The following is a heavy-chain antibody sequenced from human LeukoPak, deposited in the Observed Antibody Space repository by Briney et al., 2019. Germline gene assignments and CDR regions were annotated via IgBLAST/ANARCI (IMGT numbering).Heavy chain of an antibody. Sequence: SVKVSCKASGGTFSSYVISWVRQAPGQGLEWMGRIIPIFGIANYAQKFQGRVTITADKSTSTAYMELSSLRSEDTAVYYCAISPRDYYGSGSYEYYFDYWGQGTLVTVPS. CDR3: AISPRDYYGSGSYEYYFDY. V-gene: IGHV1-69*04. J-gene: IGHJ4*02. D-gene: IGHD3-10*01. CDR2: IIPIFGIA. CDR1: GGTFSSYV.